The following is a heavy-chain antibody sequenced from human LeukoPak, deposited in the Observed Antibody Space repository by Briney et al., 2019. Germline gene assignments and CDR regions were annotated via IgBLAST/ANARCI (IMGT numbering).Heavy chain of an antibody. CDR2: ISGSGGST. CDR3: ARDSYYYDSSGSKGFDY. V-gene: IGHV3-23*01. Sequence: GGSLRLSCAASGFTFSILAMNWVRQAPGKGLEWVSAISGSGGSTYYADFVKGWFTISRDNSKNTLYLQMNSLRAEDTAVYYCARDSYYYDSSGSKGFDYWGQGTLVTVSS. J-gene: IGHJ4*02. D-gene: IGHD3-22*01. CDR1: GFTFSILA.